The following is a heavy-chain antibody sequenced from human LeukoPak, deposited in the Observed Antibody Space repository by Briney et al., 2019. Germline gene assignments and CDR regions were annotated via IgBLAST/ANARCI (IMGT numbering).Heavy chain of an antibody. D-gene: IGHD3-3*01. CDR3: ARVSRITIFGVAKYNWFDP. CDR2: ISAYNGNT. J-gene: IGHJ5*02. Sequence: ASVKVSCKASGYTFTSYGISWVRQAPGQGLEWMGWISAYNGNTNYAQKFQGRVTMTRDTSISTAYMELSRLRSDDTAVYYCARVSRITIFGVAKYNWFDPWGQGTLVTVSS. CDR1: GYTFTSYG. V-gene: IGHV1-18*01.